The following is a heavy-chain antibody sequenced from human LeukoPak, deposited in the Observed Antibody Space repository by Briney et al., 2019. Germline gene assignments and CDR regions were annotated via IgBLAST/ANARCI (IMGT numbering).Heavy chain of an antibody. V-gene: IGHV4-30-4*01. CDR3: ASLPRRYYGSGSYPP. CDR2: IYYSGST. Sequence: PSETLSLTCTVSGGSISSGYYYWSWLRQPPGKGLEWIGYIYYSGSTYYNPSLKSRVTISVDTSKNQFSLKLSSVTAADTAVYYCASLPRRYYGSGSYPPWGQGTLVTVSS. CDR1: GGSISSGYYY. D-gene: IGHD3-10*01. J-gene: IGHJ5*02.